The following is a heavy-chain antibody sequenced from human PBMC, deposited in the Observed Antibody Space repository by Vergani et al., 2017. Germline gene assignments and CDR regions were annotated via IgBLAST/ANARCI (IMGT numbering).Heavy chain of an antibody. J-gene: IGHJ4*02. CDR2: IRDDGSNK. CDR1: GFTFSSYG. Sequence: QVQLVESGGGVVQPGGSLRLSCAASGFTFSSYGMHWVRQAPGKGLKWVAFIRDDGSNKYYADYVKGRVTISRDNSKNTLYLQMNSLRAEDTAVYYCAKEGIAAGRAAFFTKYYYAYWGQGTLVTVSS. V-gene: IGHV3-30*02. D-gene: IGHD6-13*01. CDR3: AKEGIAAGRAAFFTKYYYAY.